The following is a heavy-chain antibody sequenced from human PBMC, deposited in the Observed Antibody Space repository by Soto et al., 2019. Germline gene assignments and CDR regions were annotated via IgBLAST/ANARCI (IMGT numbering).Heavy chain of an antibody. CDR3: ARDRYSSSWYGYYYYGMDV. Sequence: ASVKVSCKASGYTFTSYGISWVRQAPGQGLEWMGWISAYNGNTNYAQKLQGRVTMTTDTSTSTAYMELRSLRSDDTAVYYCARDRYSSSWYGYYYYGMDVGGQGTRVTVSS. J-gene: IGHJ6*02. V-gene: IGHV1-18*01. CDR2: ISAYNGNT. D-gene: IGHD6-13*01. CDR1: GYTFTSYG.